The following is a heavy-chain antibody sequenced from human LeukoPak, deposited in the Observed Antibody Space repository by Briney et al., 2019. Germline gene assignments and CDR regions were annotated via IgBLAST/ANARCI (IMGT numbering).Heavy chain of an antibody. V-gene: IGHV4-39*01. CDR3: ARHGSTDYFDY. CDR1: GGSISGSSYY. D-gene: IGHD2-2*03. CDR2: IYYSGST. J-gene: IGHJ4*02. Sequence: SETLSLTCTVSGGSISGSSYYWGWIRQPPGKGLEWIGSIYYSGSTFYNPSLKSRVTISVDTSKNQFSLRLSSVTAADTAVYYCARHGSTDYFDYWGQGTLVTVSS.